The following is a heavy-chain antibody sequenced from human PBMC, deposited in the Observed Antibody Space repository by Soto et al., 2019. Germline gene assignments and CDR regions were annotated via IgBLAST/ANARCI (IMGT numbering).Heavy chain of an antibody. CDR2: IYYSGST. J-gene: IGHJ6*02. D-gene: IGHD3-3*01. CDR1: GGSISSGDYY. CDR3: ARHVRNYDFWSGYLYGMDV. Sequence: NPSETLSLTCTVSGGSISSGDYYWSWIRQHPGKGLEWIGYIYYSGSTYYNPSLKSRVTISVDTSKNQFSLKLSSVTAADTAVYYCARHVRNYDFWSGYLYGMDVWGQGTTVTVSS. V-gene: IGHV4-31*03.